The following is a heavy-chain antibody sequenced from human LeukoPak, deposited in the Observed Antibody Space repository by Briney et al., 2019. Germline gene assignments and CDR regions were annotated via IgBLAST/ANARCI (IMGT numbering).Heavy chain of an antibody. CDR1: GGSISSGGYY. J-gene: IGHJ3*02. CDR2: IYHNGST. V-gene: IGHV4-30-2*01. CDR3: ARLEYSSSFRAFDI. D-gene: IGHD6-6*01. Sequence: SQTLSLTCTVSGGSISSGGYYWSWIRQPPGKGLEWIGYIYHNGSTYYNPSLKSRVTISVDRSKNQFSLKQSSVTAADTAVYYCARLEYSSSFRAFDIWGQGTMVTVSS.